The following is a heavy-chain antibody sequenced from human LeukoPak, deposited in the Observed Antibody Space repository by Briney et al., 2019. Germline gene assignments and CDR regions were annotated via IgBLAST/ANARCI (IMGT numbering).Heavy chain of an antibody. J-gene: IGHJ4*02. CDR2: INQDGSEE. CDR1: GFTFSNYW. D-gene: IGHD5-12*01. V-gene: IGHV3-7*01. CDR3: VRDGGVSGYDLLDY. Sequence: PGGSLRLSCAASGFTFSNYWMIWVRQAPGRGLEWVAHINQDGSEEHYMDSVKARFTISRDNAKNSLSLQMNSLRAEDTAVYYCVRDGGVSGYDLLDYWGRGTLVTVSS.